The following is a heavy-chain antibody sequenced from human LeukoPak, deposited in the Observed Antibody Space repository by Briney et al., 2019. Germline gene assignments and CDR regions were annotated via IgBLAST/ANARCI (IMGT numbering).Heavy chain of an antibody. CDR3: ANRH. V-gene: IGHV3-23*01. CDR2: ITSDGGA. CDR1: GFTFSSHA. Sequence: GGSLRLSCAASGFTFSSHAMSWVRQAPGKGLEWVSSITSDGGAYYADSVKGRFTISRDNSKNTVYLQMNSLRAEDTAIYHCANRHWGQGTLVTVSS. J-gene: IGHJ4*02.